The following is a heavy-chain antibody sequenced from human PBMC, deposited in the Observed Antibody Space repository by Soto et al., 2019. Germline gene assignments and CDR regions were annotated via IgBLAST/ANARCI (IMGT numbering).Heavy chain of an antibody. J-gene: IGHJ6*02. CDR1: GGTFGSYT. Sequence: QVQLVQSGAEVKKPGSSVKVSCKTSGGTFGSYTMNWVRQAPGQGLEWMGRIIPILGLANYAQKFQGRVTNPADXXKXTXXMELSSLRSEDTAIYYCATNDYGDYNPDYFYGMDVWGQGPTVTVSS. V-gene: IGHV1-69*02. D-gene: IGHD4-17*01. CDR3: ATNDYGDYNPDYFYGMDV. CDR2: IIPILGLA.